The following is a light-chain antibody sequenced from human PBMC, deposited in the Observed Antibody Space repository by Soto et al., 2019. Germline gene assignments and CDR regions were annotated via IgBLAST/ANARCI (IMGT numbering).Light chain of an antibody. Sequence: DIQMTQSPSSLSASVGDSVTISCQAIQDFSNCLNCCRQKTGKAPKFLIHDISNLETGVPSRISGSGSGTDFTFTISSLQSEDIATSYCQHFDNLPKYTFGPGIRLEI. J-gene: IGKJ2*01. CDR1: QDFSNC. CDR2: DIS. V-gene: IGKV1-33*01. CDR3: QHFDNLPKYT.